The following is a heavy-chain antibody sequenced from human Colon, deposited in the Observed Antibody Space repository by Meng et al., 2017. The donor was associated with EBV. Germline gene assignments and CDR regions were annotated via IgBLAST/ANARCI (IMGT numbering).Heavy chain of an antibody. J-gene: IGHJ4*02. Sequence: QVQLPGSGPGLVEPSQTLSLTCTVSGGSMRSGNYYWSWIRQPPGKGLEWIGYIHHSGSAYSNPSLKSRVSISVDTSKNQFSLNLNSMTAADTAVYYCASFDHIPRRNYFDYWGQGTLVTVSS. CDR3: ASFDHIPRRNYFDY. D-gene: IGHD2-21*01. CDR2: IHHSGSA. V-gene: IGHV4-30-4*01. CDR1: GGSMRSGNYY.